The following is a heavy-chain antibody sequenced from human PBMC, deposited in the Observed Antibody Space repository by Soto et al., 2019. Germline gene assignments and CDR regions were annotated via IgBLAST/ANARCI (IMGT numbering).Heavy chain of an antibody. CDR3: GKDRTTRIAY. CDR2: IYYSGST. J-gene: IGHJ4*02. V-gene: IGHV4-59*12. D-gene: IGHD4-17*01. CDR1: GGSISSYY. Sequence: SETLSLTCTVSGGSISSYYWSWIRQPPGKGLEWIGYIYYSGSTNYNPSLKSRVTISVDTSKNQFSLKLSSVTAADTAVYYCGKDRTTRIAYWGQGTLVTVSS.